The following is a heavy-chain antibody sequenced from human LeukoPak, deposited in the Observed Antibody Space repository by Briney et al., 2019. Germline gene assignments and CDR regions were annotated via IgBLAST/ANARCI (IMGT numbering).Heavy chain of an antibody. V-gene: IGHV4-34*01. D-gene: IGHD3-3*01. CDR3: ARVLSGYYYYMDV. Sequence: SETLSLTCAVYGGSFSGYYWSWIRQPPGKGLEWIGDINHSGSTNYNPSLKSRVTISVDTSKNQFSLKLSSVTAADTAVYYCARVLSGYYYYMDVWGKGTTVTVSS. CDR1: GGSFSGYY. CDR2: INHSGST. J-gene: IGHJ6*03.